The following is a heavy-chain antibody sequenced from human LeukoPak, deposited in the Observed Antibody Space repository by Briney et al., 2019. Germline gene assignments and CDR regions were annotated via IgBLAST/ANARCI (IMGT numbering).Heavy chain of an antibody. D-gene: IGHD3-16*01. CDR2: IYYSGST. CDR1: GGSISSSSYY. CDR3: TRGAGWLIDY. J-gene: IGHJ4*02. Sequence: SETLSLTCTVSGGSISSSSYYWGWIRQPPGKGLEWIGSIYYSGSTYYNPSLKSRVTISVDTSKNHFSLKLNSVTTADTAVYYCTRGAGWLIDYWGQGILVTVSS. V-gene: IGHV4-39*02.